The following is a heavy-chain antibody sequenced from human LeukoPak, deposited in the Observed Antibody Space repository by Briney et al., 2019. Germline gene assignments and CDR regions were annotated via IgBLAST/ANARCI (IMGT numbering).Heavy chain of an antibody. Sequence: VASVKVSCKASGGTFSSYAISWVRQAPGQGLEWMGGIIPIFGTANYAQKFQGRVTITADKSTSTAYMELSSLRSEDTAVYYCARVVGGYSYGSWGQGTLVTVSS. V-gene: IGHV1-69*06. J-gene: IGHJ5*02. D-gene: IGHD5-18*01. CDR3: ARVVGGYSYGS. CDR2: IIPIFGTA. CDR1: GGTFSSYA.